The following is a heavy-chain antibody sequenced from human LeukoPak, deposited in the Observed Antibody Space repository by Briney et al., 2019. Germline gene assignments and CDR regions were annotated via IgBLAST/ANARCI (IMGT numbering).Heavy chain of an antibody. V-gene: IGHV4-31*03. J-gene: IGHJ4*02. CDR1: GGSISSGGYY. CDR2: IYYSGST. D-gene: IGHD2-21*02. CDR3: ARGMKKLVVVTAIELFDY. Sequence: SQTLSLTCTVSGGSISSGGYYWSWIRQHPGKGLEWIGYIYYSGSTYYNPSLKSRVTISVDTSKNQFSLKLSSVTAADTAVYYCARGMKKLVVVTAIELFDYWGQGTLVTVSS.